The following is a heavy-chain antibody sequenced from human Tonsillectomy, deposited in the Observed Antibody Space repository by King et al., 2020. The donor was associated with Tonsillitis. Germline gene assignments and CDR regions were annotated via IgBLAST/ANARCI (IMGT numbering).Heavy chain of an antibody. V-gene: IGHV1-24*01. J-gene: IGHJ6*02. Sequence: QLVQSGAEVKKPGASVKVSCKVSGYTLTELSMHWVRQAPGKGLEWMGGFDPEDGETIYAQKFQGRVTMTEDTSTDTVYMELRSLRSEDTAVYYCATGGTVTTIHYYGMDVWGQGTTVTVSS. D-gene: IGHD4-17*01. CDR1: GYTLTELS. CDR3: ATGGTVTTIHYYGMDV. CDR2: FDPEDGET.